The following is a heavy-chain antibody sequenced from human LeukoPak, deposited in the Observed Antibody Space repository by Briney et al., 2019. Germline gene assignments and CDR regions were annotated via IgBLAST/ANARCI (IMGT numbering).Heavy chain of an antibody. Sequence: ASVKVSCKASGYTFTSYDINWVRQATGQGLEWMGWMNPNSGNTGYAQKFQGRVTMTRNTSISTAYMELSSLRSEDTAVYYCARGLQQLEFRYYYYGMDVWGQGTTVTVSS. V-gene: IGHV1-8*01. J-gene: IGHJ6*02. D-gene: IGHD6-13*01. CDR1: GYTFTSYD. CDR2: MNPNSGNT. CDR3: ARGLQQLEFRYYYYGMDV.